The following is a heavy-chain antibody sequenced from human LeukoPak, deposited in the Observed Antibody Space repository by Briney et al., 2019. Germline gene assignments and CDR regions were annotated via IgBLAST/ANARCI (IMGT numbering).Heavy chain of an antibody. CDR2: IKQDGSEK. CDR3: TRDCLYYDISGPRFDY. J-gene: IGHJ4*02. Sequence: QAGGSLRLSCAASGFTFSSYAMSWVRQAPGKGLEWVANIKQDGSEKYYVDSVKGRFTISRDNAKNSLYLQMNSLRAEDTAVYYCTRDCLYYDISGPRFDYWGQGTLVTVSS. D-gene: IGHD3-9*01. CDR1: GFTFSSYA. V-gene: IGHV3-7*01.